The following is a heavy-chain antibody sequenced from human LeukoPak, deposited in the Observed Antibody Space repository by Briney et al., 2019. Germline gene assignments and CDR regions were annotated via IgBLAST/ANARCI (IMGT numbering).Heavy chain of an antibody. J-gene: IGHJ3*02. Sequence: SVKVSCKTSGFTFSTSAVQWVRQAHGQRLEWIGWIIVGSGATNYAQSLQGRFTIARDMSTNTAYMELSSLGSEDSAVYYCAAELYGVYTDCCTFHIWGQGTMVTVSS. CDR3: AAELYGVYTDCCTFHI. CDR1: GFTFSTSA. CDR2: IIVGSGAT. V-gene: IGHV1-58*01. D-gene: IGHD4-17*01.